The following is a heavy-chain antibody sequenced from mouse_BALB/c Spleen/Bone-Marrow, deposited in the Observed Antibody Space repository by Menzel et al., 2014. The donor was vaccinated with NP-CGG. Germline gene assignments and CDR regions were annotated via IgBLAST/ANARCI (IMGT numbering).Heavy chain of an antibody. Sequence: VQLKESGPDLVKPSQSVSLTCTVTAYSITSGYGWHWIRQFPENRLEWMAYIHYSGNTDYNPSLKSRISITRDTSKNQFFLQLNSVTTEDTATYYCARETAIVADFDYWGQGTTLTVSS. CDR3: ARETAIVADFDY. CDR2: IHYSGNT. V-gene: IGHV3-1*02. J-gene: IGHJ2*01. CDR1: AYSITSGYG. D-gene: IGHD1-1*01.